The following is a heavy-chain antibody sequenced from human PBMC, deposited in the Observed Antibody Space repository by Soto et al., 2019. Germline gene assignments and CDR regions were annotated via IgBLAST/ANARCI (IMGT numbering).Heavy chain of an antibody. V-gene: IGHV3-30-3*01. J-gene: IGHJ3*02. CDR2: ISPDGSNA. CDR3: ARGPSHGAFDI. CDR1: GSTFSSYD. Sequence: QVQLVESGGDVVQPGRSLRLSCAASGSTFSSYDIHWVRQAPGKGLEWVAHISPDGSNAYYADSVKGRFTVSRDNAKNMVYLQMNSLRAEDAAVYYCARGPSHGAFDIWGQGTMVTVSS.